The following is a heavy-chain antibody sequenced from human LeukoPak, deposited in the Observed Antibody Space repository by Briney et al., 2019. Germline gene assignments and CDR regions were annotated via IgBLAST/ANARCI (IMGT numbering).Heavy chain of an antibody. D-gene: IGHD2-15*01. CDR3: AIHHREGVSGRRFLFDY. CDR1: SGSIGSTKW. CDR2: ISLSGGT. Sequence: PSGTLSLTCGVSSGSIGSTKWYSWVRQPPGQGLEWIGEISLSGGTNYNPSLKTRVTISVDTSKNQFSLKLSSVTGADTAVVNGAIHHREGVSGRRFLFDYWGQGTLVTVSS. V-gene: IGHV4-4*02. J-gene: IGHJ4*02.